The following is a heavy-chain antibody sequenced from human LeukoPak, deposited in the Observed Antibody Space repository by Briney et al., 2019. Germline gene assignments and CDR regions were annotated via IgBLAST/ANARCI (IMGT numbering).Heavy chain of an antibody. CDR3: ATQVNYYERSEDAFDI. D-gene: IGHD3-22*01. J-gene: IGHJ3*02. Sequence: GESLKISLKGSGYRFTSYWIAWVRPMPGKGLEWMGIIYPGDSDNRYSPSFQGQVTISADKFIGTAYLQWSSLEASDTAMYYCATQVNYYERSEDAFDIWGQGTMVTVSS. CDR1: GYRFTSYW. CDR2: IYPGDSDN. V-gene: IGHV5-51*01.